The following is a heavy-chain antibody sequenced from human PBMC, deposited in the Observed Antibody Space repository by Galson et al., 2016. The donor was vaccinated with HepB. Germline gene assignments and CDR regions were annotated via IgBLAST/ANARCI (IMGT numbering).Heavy chain of an antibody. CDR2: ISSSGTLT. D-gene: IGHD3-10*01. Sequence: SLRLSCAASGFTFSDYFINWIRQAPGKGLEWVSYISSSGTLTNYADSVKGRFTISRDNAKNSLYLQMDRLRAEDTGVYFCTRDGGRGVRGVLDYWGQGTLVTVSS. CDR3: TRDGGRGVRGVLDY. V-gene: IGHV3-11*06. J-gene: IGHJ4*02. CDR1: GFTFSDYF.